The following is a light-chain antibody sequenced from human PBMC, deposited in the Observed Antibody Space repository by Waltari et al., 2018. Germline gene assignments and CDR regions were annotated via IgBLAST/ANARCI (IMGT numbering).Light chain of an antibody. J-gene: IGLJ3*02. CDR2: GVS. CDR1: SSDVGAYNH. CDR3: CSYAGTYTVRV. V-gene: IGLV2-11*01. Sequence: QSALTQPRSVSGSPGQSVTIPCPVTSSDVGAYNHVPLYQQHPGKAPKLMIYGVSKRPSGVPDRFSGSKSGNTASLTISGLQAEDEGDYYCCSYAGTYTVRVFGGGTKVTVL.